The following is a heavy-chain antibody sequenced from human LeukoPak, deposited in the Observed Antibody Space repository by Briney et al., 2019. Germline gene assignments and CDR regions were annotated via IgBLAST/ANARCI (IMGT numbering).Heavy chain of an antibody. CDR1: GIRVSTLY. Sequence: PGGSVRLSCVASGIRVSTLYMSWIRQAPGKGLEWVSVIYSGGSTYYADSVKGRFTISRDNSKNTLYLQMNSLRAEDTAVYYCAREKRDTAMVTGGWFDPWGKGTMVTVSS. V-gene: IGHV3-53*01. J-gene: IGHJ5*02. D-gene: IGHD5-18*01. CDR2: IYSGGST. CDR3: AREKRDTAMVTGGWFDP.